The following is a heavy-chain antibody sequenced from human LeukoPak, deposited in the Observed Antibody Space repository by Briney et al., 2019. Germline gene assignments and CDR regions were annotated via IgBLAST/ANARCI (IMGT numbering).Heavy chain of an antibody. CDR1: GFTFSIYG. CDR2: TRYDGTNK. J-gene: IGHJ1*01. Sequence: PGGSLRLSCAASGFTFSIYGMHWVRQAPGKGLEWVAFTRYDGTNKHYADSVKGRFTISRDNSKNTLYLQMNSLRAEDTAVYYCARDSGYNAFDIWGQGTLVTVSS. V-gene: IGHV3-30*02. CDR3: ARDSGYNAFDI. D-gene: IGHD5-12*01.